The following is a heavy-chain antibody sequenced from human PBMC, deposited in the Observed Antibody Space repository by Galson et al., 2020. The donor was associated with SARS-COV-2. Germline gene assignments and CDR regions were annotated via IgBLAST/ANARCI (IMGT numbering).Heavy chain of an antibody. CDR3: ARLVKGYNNGYYYYLDV. D-gene: IGHD5-18*01. Sequence: SETLSLTCTVSGGSITSATYFWGWIRQPPGKGLEWIASIFHSENTYTYYNPPLKSRFTISIDASKNQFSLKLTSVTAADTGVYYCARLVKGYNNGYYYYLDVWGKGTTVTISS. CDR1: GGSITSATYF. CDR2: IFHSENTYT. J-gene: IGHJ6*03. V-gene: IGHV4-39*01.